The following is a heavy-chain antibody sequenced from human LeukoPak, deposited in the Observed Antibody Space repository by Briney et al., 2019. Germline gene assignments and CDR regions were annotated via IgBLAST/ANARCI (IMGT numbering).Heavy chain of an antibody. CDR2: IYTSGST. CDR1: GGSISSGSYY. V-gene: IGHV4-61*02. CDR3: ARGYGSGSYFAY. Sequence: SETLSLTCTVSGGSISSGSYYWSWIRQPAGKGLEWIGRIYTSGSTNYNPSLKSRVTISIDTSKNQFSLKLSSVTAADTAVYYCARGYGSGSYFAYWGQGILVTVSS. D-gene: IGHD3-10*01. J-gene: IGHJ4*02.